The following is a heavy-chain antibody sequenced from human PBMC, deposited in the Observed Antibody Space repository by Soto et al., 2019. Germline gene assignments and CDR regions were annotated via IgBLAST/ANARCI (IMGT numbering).Heavy chain of an antibody. CDR3: VGASAEFHTFDY. CDR2: TYYRSKWYN. D-gene: IGHD3-10*01. V-gene: IGHV6-1*01. J-gene: IGHJ4*02. Sequence: PLQTLSLTCAISGDSVSSNSAAWNWIRQFPSRGLEWLGRTYYRSKWYNDYAVSVKSRITINPDTSKNQFSLQLNSVTPEDTAVYYCVGASAEFHTFDYWGQGTLVTVSS. CDR1: GDSVSSNSAA.